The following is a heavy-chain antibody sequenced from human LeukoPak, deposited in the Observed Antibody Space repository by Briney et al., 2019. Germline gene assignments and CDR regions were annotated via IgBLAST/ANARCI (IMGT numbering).Heavy chain of an antibody. CDR2: ISSSGSTI. V-gene: IGHV3-11*04. Sequence: KPGGSLRLSCAASGFTFSDYYMSWIRQAPGKGREGVSYISSSGSTIYYADSVKGRFTISRDNAKNSLYLQMNSLRAEDTAVYYCARLAWDPIDGDYWGQGTLVTVSS. CDR3: ARLAWDPIDGDY. J-gene: IGHJ4*02. CDR1: GFTFSDYY. D-gene: IGHD1-26*01.